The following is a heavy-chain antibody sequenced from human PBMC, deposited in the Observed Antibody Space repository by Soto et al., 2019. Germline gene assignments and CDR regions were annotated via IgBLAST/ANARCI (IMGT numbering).Heavy chain of an antibody. D-gene: IGHD3-10*01. CDR1: GYSISSGYY. J-gene: IGHJ4*02. Sequence: SETLSLTCAVSGYSISSGYYWGWIRQPPGKGLEWIGSIYHSGSTYYNPSLKSRVTISVDTSKNQFSLKLSSVTAADTAVYYCARDYYGSGSYYPFDYWGQGTLVTVSS. V-gene: IGHV4-38-2*02. CDR2: IYHSGST. CDR3: ARDYYGSGSYYPFDY.